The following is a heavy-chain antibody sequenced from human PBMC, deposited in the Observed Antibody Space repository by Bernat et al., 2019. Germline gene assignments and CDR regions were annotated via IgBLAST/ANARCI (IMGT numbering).Heavy chain of an antibody. CDR3: ALGIHDAFDI. V-gene: IGHV6-1*01. CDR1: GDSVSSNSAA. Sequence: QVQLQPSGPGLVKPSQTLSLTCAISGDSVSSNSAAWNWISQSPSGGLDWLGRTFYRSKWFNEYAASRKRRITDNAHTAKNQFSLHLNSVTPEDTAIYYCALGIHDAFDIWGQGTMVTVSS. J-gene: IGHJ3*02. CDR2: TFYRSKWFN. D-gene: IGHD5-18*01.